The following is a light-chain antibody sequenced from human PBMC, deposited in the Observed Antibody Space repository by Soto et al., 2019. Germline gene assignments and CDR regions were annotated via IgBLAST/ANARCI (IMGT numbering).Light chain of an antibody. Sequence: ENVLTQSPGTLSLSPGERATLSCRASQSLSTGSLAWYQQKPGQAPRLLIYGASSRATGIPDRFSGSGSGTDFTLTISRLEPEDFAVYYCQQFATSPLTFGGGTKVEIK. CDR3: QQFATSPLT. CDR1: QSLSTGS. CDR2: GAS. V-gene: IGKV3-20*01. J-gene: IGKJ4*01.